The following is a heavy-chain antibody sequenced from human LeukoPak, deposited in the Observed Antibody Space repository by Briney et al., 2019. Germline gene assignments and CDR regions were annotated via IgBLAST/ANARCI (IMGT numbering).Heavy chain of an antibody. CDR3: AREGKWFGTYYYCLDV. CDR1: TGSINDYY. D-gene: IGHD3-10*01. J-gene: IGHJ6*04. V-gene: IGHV4-4*07. CDR2: IYSSGGT. Sequence: SETLSLTCTVSTGSINDYYWSWVRQPAGKGPEWLGRIYSSGGTTYNPSLKSRITMSVDTSKNQFSLKMTSVTAADTAVYYCAREGKWFGTYYYCLDVWGKGTTVTVSS.